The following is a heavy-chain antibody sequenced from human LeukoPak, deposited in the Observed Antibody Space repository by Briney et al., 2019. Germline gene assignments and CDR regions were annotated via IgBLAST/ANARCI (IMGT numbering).Heavy chain of an antibody. D-gene: IGHD6-19*01. V-gene: IGHV4-38-2*02. Sequence: PSETLSLTCTVSGYSISSGYYWGWIRQPPGKGLEWSGRIYLSVSTYYKPSLKSRVTISLDTSKKHFSLKLSSVTAADTAVYYCVRGHLVGGWFKYDAFDIWGQGTMVSVSS. CDR2: IYLSVST. J-gene: IGHJ3*02. CDR1: GYSISSGYY. CDR3: VRGHLVGGWFKYDAFDI.